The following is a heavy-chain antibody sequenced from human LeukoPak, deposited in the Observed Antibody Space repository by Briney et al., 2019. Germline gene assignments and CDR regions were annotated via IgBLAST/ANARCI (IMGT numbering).Heavy chain of an antibody. V-gene: IGHV4-34*01. Sequence: PSETLSLTCAVYGGSFSGYYWSWIRQPPGKGLEWIGEINHSGSTNYNPSLKSRVTISVDTSKNQFSLKLSSVTAADTAVYYCARESTAMLYYYYMDVWGKGTTVTISS. CDR2: INHSGST. CDR1: GGSFSGYY. J-gene: IGHJ6*03. CDR3: ARESTAMLYYYYMDV. D-gene: IGHD5-18*01.